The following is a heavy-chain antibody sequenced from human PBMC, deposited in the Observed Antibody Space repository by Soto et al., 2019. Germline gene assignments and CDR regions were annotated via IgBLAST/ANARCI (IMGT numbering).Heavy chain of an antibody. V-gene: IGHV4-61*08. CDR1: GGSISSGGYY. Sequence: SETLSLTCTVSGGSISSGGYYWSWIRQHPGKGLEWIGYIYYSGSTNYNPSLKSRVTISVDTSKNQFSLKLSSVTAADTAVYYCARLTWLGGLFDYWGQGNLVTVSS. CDR2: IYYSGST. J-gene: IGHJ4*02. D-gene: IGHD6-19*01. CDR3: ARLTWLGGLFDY.